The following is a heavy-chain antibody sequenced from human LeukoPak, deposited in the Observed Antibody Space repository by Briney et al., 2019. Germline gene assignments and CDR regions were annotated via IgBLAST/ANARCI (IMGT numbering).Heavy chain of an antibody. Sequence: PGGSLRLSCAASGFSFSDHHMDWVRQAPGKGLEWVSAISGSGGSTYYADSVKGRFTISRDNSKNTLYLQMNSLRAEDTAVYYCAKAGSGWPRWGDYWGQGTLVTVSS. CDR1: GFSFSDHH. CDR3: AKAGSGWPRWGDY. CDR2: ISGSGGST. D-gene: IGHD6-19*01. V-gene: IGHV3-23*01. J-gene: IGHJ4*02.